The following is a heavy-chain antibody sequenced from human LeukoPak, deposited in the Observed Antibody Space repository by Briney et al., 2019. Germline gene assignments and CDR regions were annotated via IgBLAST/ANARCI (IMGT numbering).Heavy chain of an antibody. V-gene: IGHV3-49*04. J-gene: IGHJ4*02. CDR1: GFTFGAHG. Sequence: GGSLRLSCTTSGFTFGAHGLSWVRQATGKGLEWVGFIKSNSYGGTTEYAASVKGRFTISRDDSKSIAYLQMNSLKTEDTAVHYCARDRDWSLDYWGQGTLVTVSS. CDR3: ARDRDWSLDY. CDR2: IKSNSYGGTT. D-gene: IGHD3-9*01.